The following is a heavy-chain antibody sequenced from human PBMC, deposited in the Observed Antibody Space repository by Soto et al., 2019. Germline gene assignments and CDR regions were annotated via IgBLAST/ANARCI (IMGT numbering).Heavy chain of an antibody. V-gene: IGHV1-3*01. CDR3: ARGYYYYLDY. CDR1: GSTFTSYA. CDR2: INDGNGNT. J-gene: IGHJ4*02. Sequence: ASGKVSCKASGSTFTSYAMHWVRQAPGQRLEWTGWINDGNGNTKYSQKFQGRVTITRDTSASTAYMELSSLRSEDTAVYYCARGYYYYLDYWGQGSLVNVSS. D-gene: IGHD3-10*01.